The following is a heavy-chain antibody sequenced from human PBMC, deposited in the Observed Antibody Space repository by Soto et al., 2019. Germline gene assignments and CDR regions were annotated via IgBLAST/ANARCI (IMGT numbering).Heavy chain of an antibody. V-gene: IGHV1-46*01. D-gene: IGHD2-21*02. CDR2: INPSGGHT. CDR3: ARGGHVVVVTAAFDY. J-gene: IGHJ4*02. CDR1: GNTFTNYY. Sequence: QVQLMQSGAEVKKPGASVKVSCKASGNTFTNYYIHWVRQAPGQWLEWMGTINPSGGHTTYSQNFLGRVAMTRDTSTSTLYMELTSLTSDDTAVYYCARGGHVVVVTAAFDYWGQGTLVTVSS.